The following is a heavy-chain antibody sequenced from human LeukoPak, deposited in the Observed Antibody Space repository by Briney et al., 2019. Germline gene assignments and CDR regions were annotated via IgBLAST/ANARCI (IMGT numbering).Heavy chain of an antibody. CDR2: VYHSGST. J-gene: IGHJ4*02. CDR1: GGSISVSNC. D-gene: IGHD3-16*01. Sequence: PSGTLSLTCAVSGGSISVSNCWSWVGQPPGKGLEWIGEVYHSGSTNYNPSLKSRVTISIDKSTNQFSLTRSSVTAADTAGHYCAGHYGPGGQGPLVTVSS. CDR3: AGHYGP. V-gene: IGHV4-4*02.